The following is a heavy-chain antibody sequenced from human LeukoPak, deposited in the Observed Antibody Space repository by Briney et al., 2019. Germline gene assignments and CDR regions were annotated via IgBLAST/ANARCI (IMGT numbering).Heavy chain of an antibody. CDR2: IIPILGIA. CDR1: GGTFSSYA. V-gene: IGHV1-69*04. J-gene: IGHJ6*02. D-gene: IGHD6-19*01. CDR3: ARDQLDSSGWYGPYYYYYYGMDV. Sequence: ASVKVSCKASGGTFSSYAISWVRQAPGQGLEWMGRIIPILGIANYAQKFQGRATITADKSTSTAYMELSSLRSEDTAVYYCARDQLDSSGWYGPYYYYYYGMDVWGQGTTVTVSS.